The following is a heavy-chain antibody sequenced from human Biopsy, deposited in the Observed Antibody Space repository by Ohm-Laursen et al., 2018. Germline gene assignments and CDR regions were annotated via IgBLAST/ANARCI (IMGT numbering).Heavy chain of an antibody. J-gene: IGHJ5*02. CDR1: GFTFSGYA. V-gene: IGHV3-23*01. D-gene: IGHD3-10*01. CDR3: AKGRSGGTGHGNWFDP. Sequence: SLRLSCAGTGFTFSGYAMSWVRQGPEKGLEWVSVVTGSGRSTYNTDSVKGRFSISRVKSKNTLYLQMNRLRVEDTAVYYCAKGRSGGTGHGNWFDPWGQGTLVIVSS. CDR2: VTGSGRST.